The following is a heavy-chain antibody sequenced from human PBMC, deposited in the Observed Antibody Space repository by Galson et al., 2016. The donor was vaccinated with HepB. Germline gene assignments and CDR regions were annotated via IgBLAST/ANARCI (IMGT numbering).Heavy chain of an antibody. CDR1: GYTFSTYG. D-gene: IGHD2-15*01. J-gene: IGHJ6*02. V-gene: IGHV1-18*01. Sequence: SVKVSCKASGYTFSTYGISWVRQAPGQGLEWMRLISAYNGITNLAQKFQERVTLTTDTSTSTAYMELGSLRSDDTAVYYCARDEGGHGLRDYYYALDVWGQGTTVTVSS. CDR3: ARDEGGHGLRDYYYALDV. CDR2: ISAYNGIT.